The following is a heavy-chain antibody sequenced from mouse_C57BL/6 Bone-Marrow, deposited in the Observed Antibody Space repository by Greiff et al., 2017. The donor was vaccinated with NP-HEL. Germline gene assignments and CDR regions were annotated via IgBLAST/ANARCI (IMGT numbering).Heavy chain of an antibody. CDR3: ARQRVYDYDVGDYAMDY. CDR2: ISSGSSTI. CDR1: GFTFSDYG. Sequence: EVQLVESGGGLVKPGGSLKLSCAASGFTFSDYGMHWVRQAPEKGLEWVAYISSGSSTIYYADTVKGRFTISRDNAKNTLFLQMTSLRSEDTAMYYCARQRVYDYDVGDYAMDYWGQGTSVTVSS. V-gene: IGHV5-17*01. D-gene: IGHD2-4*01. J-gene: IGHJ4*01.